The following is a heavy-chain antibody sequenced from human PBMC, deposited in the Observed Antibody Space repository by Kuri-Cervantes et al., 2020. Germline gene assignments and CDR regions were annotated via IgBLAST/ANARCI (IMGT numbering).Heavy chain of an antibody. V-gene: IGHV4-61*01. CDR2: IYYSGST. J-gene: IGHJ4*02. D-gene: IGHD1-26*01. CDR1: GGSVSSGSYY. CDR3: ATVLVGAADY. Sequence: SETLSLTCTVSGGSVSSGSYYWSWIRQPPGKGLEWIGYIYYSGSTNYNPSLKSRVTISVDTSKNQFSLKLSSVTAADTAVYYCATVLVGAADYWGQGTLVTVSS.